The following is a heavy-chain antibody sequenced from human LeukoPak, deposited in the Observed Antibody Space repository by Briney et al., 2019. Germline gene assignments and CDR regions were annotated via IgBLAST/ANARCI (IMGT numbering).Heavy chain of an antibody. V-gene: IGHV4-4*07. J-gene: IGHJ4*02. CDR1: GASINSYY. D-gene: IGHD2-15*01. Sequence: HSETLSLTCTVSGASINSYYWSWIRQPTGKGLEWIGRIYISGSTNYNPSLQSRVTMSVDTSKNQFSLKLTSVTAADTAVYYCARALNPLPGTYYFDYWGQGTLVTVSS. CDR2: IYISGST. CDR3: ARALNPLPGTYYFDY.